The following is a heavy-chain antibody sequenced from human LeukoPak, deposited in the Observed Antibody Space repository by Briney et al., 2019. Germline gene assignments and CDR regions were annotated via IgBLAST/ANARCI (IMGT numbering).Heavy chain of an antibody. CDR1: GGSINSYY. Sequence: PSETLSLTCTVSGGSINSYYWSWIRQPPGKGLEWIGYIYYSGNTNYNSSLKSRVTISVDTSRNQFSLKLTSMTAADTAIYYCAREGGYGDYIHASDVWGQGTMVTVSS. V-gene: IGHV4-59*12. CDR3: AREGGYGDYIHASDV. J-gene: IGHJ3*01. D-gene: IGHD4-17*01. CDR2: IYYSGNT.